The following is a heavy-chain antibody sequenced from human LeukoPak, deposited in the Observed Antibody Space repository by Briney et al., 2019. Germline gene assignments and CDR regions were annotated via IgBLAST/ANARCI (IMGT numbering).Heavy chain of an antibody. V-gene: IGHV4-4*07. CDR1: GDSISSYY. J-gene: IGHJ5*02. CDR2: MYNNGRG. D-gene: IGHD5-12*01. Sequence: SETLSLTCTVFGDSISSYYWSWIRQPAGKGLEWIGRMYNNGRGNYDPSLKSRVTMSSDTSKNQLSLKLSSVTAADTAIFFCARGNGYSPYENWFDPWGQGTLVTVSS. CDR3: ARGNGYSPYENWFDP.